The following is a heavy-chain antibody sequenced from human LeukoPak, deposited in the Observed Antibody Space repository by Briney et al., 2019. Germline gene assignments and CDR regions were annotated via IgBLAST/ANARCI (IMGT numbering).Heavy chain of an antibody. CDR3: ARGGGYRGYGQDY. D-gene: IGHD5-12*01. CDR1: GFTFSSYA. V-gene: IGHV3-64*01. Sequence: GGSLRLSCAASGFTFSSYAMHWVRQAPGKGLEYVSAISSNGDSTYYANSVKGRFSISRDNSKNTLYLQMGSLRVEDMAVYYCARGGGYRGYGQDYWGQGTLVTVSS. J-gene: IGHJ4*02. CDR2: ISSNGDST.